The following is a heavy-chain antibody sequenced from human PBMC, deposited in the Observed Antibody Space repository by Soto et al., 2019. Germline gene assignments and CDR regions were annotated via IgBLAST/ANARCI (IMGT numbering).Heavy chain of an antibody. CDR2: IYYSGST. CDR3: ARAKYCSSTSCYFPYWFDP. CDR1: GGSISSGDYY. J-gene: IGHJ5*02. Sequence: QVQLQESGPGLVKPSQTLSLTCTVSGGSISSGDYYWSWIRQPPGKGPEWIGYIYYSGSTYYNPSLKGRVTISVDTSKNQVSLKLSSVTAADTAVYYCARAKYCSSTSCYFPYWFDPWGQGTLVTVSS. V-gene: IGHV4-30-4*01. D-gene: IGHD2-2*01.